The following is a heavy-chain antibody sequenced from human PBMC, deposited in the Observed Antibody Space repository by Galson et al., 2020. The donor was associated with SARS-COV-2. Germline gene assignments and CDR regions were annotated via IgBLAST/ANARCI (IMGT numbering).Heavy chain of an antibody. CDR3: ARAPARYCTGGVCYFDY. CDR1: GFTFSSYS. Sequence: GGSLRLSCAASGFTFSSYSMNWVRQAPGKGLEWVSSISSSSSYIYYADSVKGRFTISRDNAKNSLYLQMNSLRAEDTAVYYCARAPARYCTGGVCYFDYWGQGTLVTVSS. J-gene: IGHJ4*02. V-gene: IGHV3-21*01. D-gene: IGHD2-8*02. CDR2: ISSSSSYI.